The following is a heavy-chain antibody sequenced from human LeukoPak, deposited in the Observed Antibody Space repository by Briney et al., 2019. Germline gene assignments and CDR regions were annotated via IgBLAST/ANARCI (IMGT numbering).Heavy chain of an antibody. CDR3: ATLRYGDYYFDY. J-gene: IGHJ4*02. CDR1: GFTFSSYG. D-gene: IGHD4-17*01. V-gene: IGHV3-30*02. Sequence: GGSLRLSCAASGFTFSSYGMHWVRQAPGKGLEWVAFIRYDGSNKYYADSVKGRFTISRDNSKNTLYLQMNSLRAEDTAVYYCATLRYGDYYFDYWGQGTLVTVSS. CDR2: IRYDGSNK.